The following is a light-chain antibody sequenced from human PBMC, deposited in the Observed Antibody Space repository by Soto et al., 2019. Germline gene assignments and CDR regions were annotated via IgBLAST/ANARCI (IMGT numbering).Light chain of an antibody. CDR2: EVS. Sequence: QSALTQPASVSGSPGQWITISCTGSSSDIGDYDYVSWYQQHPGKAPKVLISEVSNRPSGVSNRFSGSKSGNTASLTISGLQAEDEADYYCNSYATGNTRVFGTGTKLTVL. CDR3: NSYATGNTRV. J-gene: IGLJ1*01. V-gene: IGLV2-14*01. CDR1: SSDIGDYDY.